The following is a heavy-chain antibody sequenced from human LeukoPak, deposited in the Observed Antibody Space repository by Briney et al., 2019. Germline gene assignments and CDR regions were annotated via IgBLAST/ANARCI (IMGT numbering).Heavy chain of an antibody. CDR2: ISGNGGTT. D-gene: IGHD1-26*01. CDR3: ARDGARYSGSYYNDY. CDR1: GFTFSSYD. J-gene: IGHJ4*02. Sequence: GGSLRLSCAASGFTFSSYDMQWVRQAPGKGLEYVSAISGNGGTTYYAYSVKGRFTISRDNSKNTLYLQMGSLRAEDMAVYYCARDGARYSGSYYNDYCGQGTLVTVSS. V-gene: IGHV3-64*01.